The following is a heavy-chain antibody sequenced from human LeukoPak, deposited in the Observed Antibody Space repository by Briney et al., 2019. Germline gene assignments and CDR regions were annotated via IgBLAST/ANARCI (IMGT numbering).Heavy chain of an antibody. CDR2: ISSSSSTI. D-gene: IGHD3-22*01. CDR3: VKDRYFYDSGSKAN. J-gene: IGHJ4*02. V-gene: IGHV3-48*04. Sequence: PGGSLRLSCAASGFTFSSYSMNWVRQAPGKGLEWVSYISSSSSTIYYADSVKGRFTISRDNAKNSLYLQMNSLRVDDTAFYYCVKDRYFYDSGSKANWGQGTLVTVSS. CDR1: GFTFSSYS.